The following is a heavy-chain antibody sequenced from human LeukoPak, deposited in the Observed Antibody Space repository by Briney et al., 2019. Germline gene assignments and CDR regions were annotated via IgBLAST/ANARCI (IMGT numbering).Heavy chain of an antibody. CDR1: GFTVSTSV. CDR2: ISFDGTTK. V-gene: IGHV3-30*03. Sequence: PGGSLRLSCAASGFTVSTSVMHWVRQAPGKGLDWAAIISFDGTTKYYADSVKGRFTISRDNSKNTLYLQMNSLRAEDTAVYYCASRGRGLSYYDSSGYLFDYWGQGTLVTVSS. J-gene: IGHJ4*02. D-gene: IGHD3-22*01. CDR3: ASRGRGLSYYDSSGYLFDY.